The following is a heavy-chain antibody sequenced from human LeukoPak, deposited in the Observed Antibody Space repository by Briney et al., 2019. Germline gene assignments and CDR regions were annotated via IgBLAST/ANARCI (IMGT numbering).Heavy chain of an antibody. V-gene: IGHV4-59*01. CDR2: IYYSGST. CDR3: ARGLGYCSSTSCLRGFYYYGMDV. CDR1: GGSISSYY. D-gene: IGHD2-2*01. J-gene: IGHJ6*02. Sequence: PSETLSLTCTVSGGSISSYYRSWIRQPPGKGLEWIGYIYYSGSTNYNPSLKSRVTISVDTSKNQFSLKLSSVTAADTAVYYCARGLGYCSSTSCLRGFYYYGMDVWGQGTTVTVSS.